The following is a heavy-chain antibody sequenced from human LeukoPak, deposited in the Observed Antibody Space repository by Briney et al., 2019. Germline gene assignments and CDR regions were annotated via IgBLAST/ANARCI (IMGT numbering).Heavy chain of an antibody. CDR3: AKSAYASGAYWVPVSYHFDW. CDR2: ISYDGANK. Sequence: SGGSLRLSCAASGFTFSSYGIHWVRQAPGKGLEWVALISYDGANKHYADSVKGRFTVSRDNSKNTLYLQMNSLRVEDTAMYFCAKSAYASGAYWVPVSYHFDWWGQGTLVTVSS. V-gene: IGHV3-30*18. CDR1: GFTFSSYG. J-gene: IGHJ4*02. D-gene: IGHD3-22*01.